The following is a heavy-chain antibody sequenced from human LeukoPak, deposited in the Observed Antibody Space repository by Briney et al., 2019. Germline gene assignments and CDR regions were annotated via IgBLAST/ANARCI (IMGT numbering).Heavy chain of an antibody. V-gene: IGHV3-30*04. CDR2: ISYDGSNK. CDR3: ARALYITMVRGVITNADY. D-gene: IGHD3-10*01. Sequence: PGRSLRLSCAASGFTFSSYAMHWVRQAPGKGLEWVAVISYDGSNKYYADSVKGRFTISRDNSKSTLYLQMNSLRAEDTAVYYCARALYITMVRGVITNADYWGQGTLVTVSS. J-gene: IGHJ4*02. CDR1: GFTFSSYA.